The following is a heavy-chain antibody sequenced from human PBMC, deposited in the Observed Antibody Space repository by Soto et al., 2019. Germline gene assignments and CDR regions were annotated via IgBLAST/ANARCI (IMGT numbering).Heavy chain of an antibody. D-gene: IGHD3-22*01. V-gene: IGHV2-5*02. CDR1: GFSLSTSGVG. CDR3: AHRRGYYDSSGYYRGHWFDP. J-gene: IGHJ5*02. CDR2: ISWDDDE. Sequence: SGPTLVNPTQTLTLTCTFSGFSLSTSGVGVGWIRQPPGKALEWLALISWDDDERYSPSLKSRLTITKDTSKNQVVLTVTNMDPVDTATYYCAHRRGYYDSSGYYRGHWFDPWGQGTLVTVSS.